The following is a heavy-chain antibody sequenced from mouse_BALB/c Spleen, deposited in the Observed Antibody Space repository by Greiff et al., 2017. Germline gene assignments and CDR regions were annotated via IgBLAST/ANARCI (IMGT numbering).Heavy chain of an antibody. V-gene: IGHV2-9*02. Sequence: VKLMESGPGLVAPSQSLSITCTVSGFSLTSYGVHWVRQPPGKGLEWLGVIWAGGSTNYNSALMSRLSISKDNSKSQVFLKMNSLQTDDTAMYYCARGGYGSSPFYAMDYWGQGTSVTVSS. D-gene: IGHD1-1*01. J-gene: IGHJ4*01. CDR3: ARGGYGSSPFYAMDY. CDR2: IWAGGST. CDR1: GFSLTSYG.